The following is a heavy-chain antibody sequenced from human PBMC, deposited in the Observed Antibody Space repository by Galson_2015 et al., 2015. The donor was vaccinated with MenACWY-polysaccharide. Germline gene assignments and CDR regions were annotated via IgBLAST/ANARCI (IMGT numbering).Heavy chain of an antibody. CDR2: MNPNSGNT. Sequence: SVKVSCKASGYTFSSYDINWVRQATGQRLEWMGWMNPNSGNTGYAQKFQGRVTMTRNTSISTAYMELSSLTSEDTAVYYCARGRRDTPVGAPAAVLLDDWGQWILVLVSS. CDR1: GYTFSSYD. CDR3: ARGRRDTPVGAPAAVLLDD. V-gene: IGHV1-8*01. D-gene: IGHD2-2*01. J-gene: IGHJ4*02.